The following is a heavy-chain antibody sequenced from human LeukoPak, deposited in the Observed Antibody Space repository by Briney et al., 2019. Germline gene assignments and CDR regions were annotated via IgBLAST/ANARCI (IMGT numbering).Heavy chain of an antibody. V-gene: IGHV3-7*01. J-gene: IGHJ4*02. D-gene: IGHD2-2*01. CDR2: INEDGSEK. CDR1: GIRFSALW. Sequence: GGSLRLSCVASGIRFSALWMNWVRQAPGKGLELVASINEDGSEKYYVDSAKGRFTISRDNPKKSLYLQLNSLRVDDTAVYFCARDSDAYDYWGQGTLVTVSS. CDR3: ARDSDAYDY.